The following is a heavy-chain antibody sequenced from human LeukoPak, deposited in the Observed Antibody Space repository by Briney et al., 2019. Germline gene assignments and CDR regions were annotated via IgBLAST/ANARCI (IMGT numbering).Heavy chain of an antibody. Sequence: GASVTVSCKASGYTFTGYYMHWVRQAPGQGLEWMGWINPNSGGTNYAQKFQGRVTMTRDTSISTAYMELSRLRSDDTAVYYCARGDFYYYDSSDGRGLGYWGQGTLVTVSS. CDR3: ARGDFYYYDSSDGRGLGY. V-gene: IGHV1-2*02. CDR1: GYTFTGYY. J-gene: IGHJ4*02. CDR2: INPNSGGT. D-gene: IGHD3-22*01.